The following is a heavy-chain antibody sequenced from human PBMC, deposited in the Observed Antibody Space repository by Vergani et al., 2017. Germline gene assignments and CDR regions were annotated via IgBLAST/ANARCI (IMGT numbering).Heavy chain of an antibody. D-gene: IGHD3-10*01. CDR1: GGSFSTGGQS. J-gene: IGHJ5*02. Sequence: QVQLQESGPGLVKPSQTLSLTCTVSGGSFSTGGQSWTWLRQSAGKVLEWIGRIYTSGATNYNPSLRSRAIMSVDASKKQFSLKLTSVTAADTAVYYCGRVADFYGLGSRLLDLWGQGILVTVSS. V-gene: IGHV4-61*02. CDR2: IYTSGAT. CDR3: GRVADFYGLGSRLLDL.